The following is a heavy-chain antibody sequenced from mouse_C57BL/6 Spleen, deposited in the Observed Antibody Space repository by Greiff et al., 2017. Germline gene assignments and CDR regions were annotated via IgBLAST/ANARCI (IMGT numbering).Heavy chain of an antibody. Sequence: DVKLVEPGGGLVQPGASLKLSCAASGFTFSDYYMSWVRQTPEKRLEWVAYISNGGGSTYYPDTVKGRFTISIDNSKNTLYLQMSRPKSEDTAMYYCERLMDYWGQGTSVTVSS. CDR3: ERLMDY. CDR2: ISNGGGST. J-gene: IGHJ4*01. CDR1: GFTFSDYY. V-gene: IGHV5-12*01.